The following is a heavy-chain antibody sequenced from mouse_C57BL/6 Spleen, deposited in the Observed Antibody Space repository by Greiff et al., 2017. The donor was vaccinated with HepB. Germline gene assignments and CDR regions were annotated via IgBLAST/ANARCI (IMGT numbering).Heavy chain of an antibody. CDR1: GYTFTSYW. D-gene: IGHD3-2*02. CDR2: INPSSGYT. J-gene: IGHJ2*01. V-gene: IGHV1-7*01. CDR3: ASTAQATDFDY. Sequence: QVHVKQSGAELAKPGASVKLSCKASGYTFTSYWMHWVKQRPGQGLEWIGYINPSSGYTKYNQKFKDKATLTADKSSSTAYMQLSSLTYEDSAVYYCASTAQATDFDYWGQGTTLTVSS.